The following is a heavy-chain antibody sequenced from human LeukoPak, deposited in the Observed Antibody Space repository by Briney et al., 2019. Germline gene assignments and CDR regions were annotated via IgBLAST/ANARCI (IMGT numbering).Heavy chain of an antibody. Sequence: SETLSLTCTVSGGSVSSSSYYWGWIRQPPGKGLEWIGYIYYSGSTNYNPSLKSRVTISVDTSKNQFSLKLSSVTAADTAVYYCARPVEMATMMAFDIWGQGTMVTVSS. D-gene: IGHD5-24*01. CDR3: ARPVEMATMMAFDI. V-gene: IGHV4-61*01. J-gene: IGHJ3*02. CDR1: GGSVSSSSYY. CDR2: IYYSGST.